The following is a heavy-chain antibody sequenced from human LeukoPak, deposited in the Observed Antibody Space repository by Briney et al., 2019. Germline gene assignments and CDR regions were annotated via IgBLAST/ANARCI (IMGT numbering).Heavy chain of an antibody. CDR3: AREQYCSSTSCYTGGYYYYGMDV. D-gene: IGHD2-2*02. CDR2: IIPIFGTA. Sequence: VASVTVSCTASGGTFSIYAISWVRQAPGQGLEWMGGIIPIFGTANYAQKFQGRVTITADESTSTAYMELSSLRSEDTAVYYCAREQYCSSTSCYTGGYYYYGMDVWGQGTTVTVSS. V-gene: IGHV1-69*13. J-gene: IGHJ6*02. CDR1: GGTFSIYA.